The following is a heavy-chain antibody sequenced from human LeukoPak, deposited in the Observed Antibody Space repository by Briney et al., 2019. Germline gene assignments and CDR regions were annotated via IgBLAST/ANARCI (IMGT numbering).Heavy chain of an antibody. J-gene: IGHJ4*02. CDR1: GFTFSSYS. CDR3: ATSRGSGYEADY. CDR2: ISSSSSYI. V-gene: IGHV3-21*01. Sequence: GGSLRLSCAASGFTFSSYSMNWVRQAPGKGLEWVSSISSSSSYIYYADSVKGRFTISRDNAKNSLYLQMNSLRAEDTAVYYCATSRGSGYEADYWGQGTLVTVSS. D-gene: IGHD5-12*01.